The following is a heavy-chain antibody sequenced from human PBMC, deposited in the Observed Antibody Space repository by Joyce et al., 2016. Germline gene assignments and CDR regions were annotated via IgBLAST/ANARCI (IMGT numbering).Heavy chain of an antibody. CDR3: VRGIVVVVTGHNWFDP. CDR1: GGSITSGNYY. CDR2: VYPSGRT. D-gene: IGHD2-2*01. J-gene: IGHJ5*02. V-gene: IGHV4-61*02. Sequence: QVQLQESGPGLVKPSQTLSLTCTVSGGSITSGNYYWNWIRQPAGNGLGWIGRVYPSGRTSYNPSLKSRVTISVDTSKNQFSLKLRSVTAADTAVYYCVRGIVVVVTGHNWFDPWGQGTLVTVSS.